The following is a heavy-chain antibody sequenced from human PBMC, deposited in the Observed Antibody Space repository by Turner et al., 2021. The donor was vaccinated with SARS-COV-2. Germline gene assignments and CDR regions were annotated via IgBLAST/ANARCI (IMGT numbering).Heavy chain of an antibody. CDR3: ATGYAYCGGDCSMDD. CDR1: GSTLIELS. J-gene: IGHJ4*02. V-gene: IGHV1-24*01. D-gene: IGHD2-21*02. Sequence: QVQLLQSGAEVKKPAASVKVSCNVSGSTLIELSMHWVRQAPGKGLEWMGGIDPEDAETIYAQKFQDRVTMTEDTSTDTAYRELSSLGSEDTAVYYCATGYAYCGGDCSMDDWGQGTLVTVSS. CDR2: IDPEDAET.